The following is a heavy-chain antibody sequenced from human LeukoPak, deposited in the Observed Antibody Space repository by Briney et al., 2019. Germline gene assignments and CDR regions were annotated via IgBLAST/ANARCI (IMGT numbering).Heavy chain of an antibody. CDR2: VSGSGGST. Sequence: PGGSLRLSCAASGFTFRSYVMSWVRQAPGKGLDWVSAVSGSGGSTYYADSVKGRFTISRDNSKNTLFLQMNSLRAEDTAVYYCAKVSGCTGGNCYSTGDGYWGQGTLVTVSS. J-gene: IGHJ4*02. D-gene: IGHD2-15*01. V-gene: IGHV3-23*01. CDR1: GFTFRSYV. CDR3: AKVSGCTGGNCYSTGDGY.